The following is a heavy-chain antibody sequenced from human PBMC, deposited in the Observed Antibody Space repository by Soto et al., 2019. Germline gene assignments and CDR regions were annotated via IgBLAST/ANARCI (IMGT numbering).Heavy chain of an antibody. CDR2: ISQTGAT. J-gene: IGHJ5*02. V-gene: IGHV4-30-2*01. D-gene: IGHD3-10*01. Sequence: QLQLQESGPGVVKPSETLSLTCAVSGGSITSGNSYSWAWIRQPPGRGLEWIGSISQTGATSYNPSLKSRVSVSLDKSKNQFSLRLSSVTAADMAVYYCARAVSPYFGTWFDPWGQGTLVTVSS. CDR3: ARAVSPYFGTWFDP. CDR1: GGSITSGNSYS.